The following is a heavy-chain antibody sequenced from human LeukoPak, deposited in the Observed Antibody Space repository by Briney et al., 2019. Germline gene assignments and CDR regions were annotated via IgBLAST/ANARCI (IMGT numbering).Heavy chain of an antibody. CDR1: ADSISSGYY. V-gene: IGHV4-38-2*02. J-gene: IGHJ3*02. CDR2: IYHSGST. CDR3: ARSPLGYCSSTSCLEAFDI. D-gene: IGHD2-2*01. Sequence: SETLSLTCTVSADSISSGYYWGWIRQPPGKGLEWIGSIYHSGSTYYNPSLKSRVTISVDTSKNQFPLKLSSVTAADTAVYYCARSPLGYCSSTSCLEAFDIWGQGTMVTVSS.